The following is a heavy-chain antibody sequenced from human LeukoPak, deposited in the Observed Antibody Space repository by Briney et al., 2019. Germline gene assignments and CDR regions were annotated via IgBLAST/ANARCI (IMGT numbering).Heavy chain of an antibody. V-gene: IGHV3-74*01. CDR1: GFTFNARC. D-gene: IGHD1-20*01. J-gene: IGHJ4*02. CDR2: INTEGSST. Sequence: PGGSLRLSCAASGFTFNARCMQWCLRAPGGGVVWFSRINTEGSSTDYADSVRGRLTISRDKAESTSYLQINSLSAGDTAVYYCARDRKWNPIDYWGQGSLGTVSS. CDR3: ARDRKWNPIDY.